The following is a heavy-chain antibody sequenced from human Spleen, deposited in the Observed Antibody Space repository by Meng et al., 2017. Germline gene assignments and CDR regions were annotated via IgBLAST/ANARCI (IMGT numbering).Heavy chain of an antibody. CDR2: INWNGGST. CDR3: ARVPQIDHEAVAGTGDY. J-gene: IGHJ4*02. Sequence: GESLKISCRTSGFTFSNYGMSWVRQAAGKGLEWVSGINWNGGSTGYADSVKGRFTISRDNAKNSLYLQMNSLRAEVTAWDYCARVPQIDHEAVAGTGDYWGQGTQVTVSS. V-gene: IGHV3-20*04. D-gene: IGHD6-19*01. CDR1: GFTFSNYG.